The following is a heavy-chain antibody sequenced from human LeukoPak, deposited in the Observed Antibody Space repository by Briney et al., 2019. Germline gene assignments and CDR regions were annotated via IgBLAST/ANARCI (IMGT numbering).Heavy chain of an antibody. CDR1: GVSFSGYY. D-gene: IGHD4-23*01. V-gene: IGHV4-34*01. Sequence: PETLSLTCAVYGVSFSGYYWSWIRQPPGKGLEWIGEINHSGSTNYNPSLKSRVTISVDTSKNQFSLKLNSVTAADTAVYYCASDQSPTQMGDPDDYGGNPPRNFDYWGQGTLVTVSS. CDR2: INHSGST. CDR3: ASDQSPTQMGDPDDYGGNPPRNFDY. J-gene: IGHJ4*02.